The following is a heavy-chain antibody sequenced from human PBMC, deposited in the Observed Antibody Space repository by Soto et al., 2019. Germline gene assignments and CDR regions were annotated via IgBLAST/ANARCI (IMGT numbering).Heavy chain of an antibody. CDR1: GGSFSGYC. D-gene: IGHD3-10*01. V-gene: IGHV4-34*01. CDR3: AGTGMVRGPHRGMDV. Sequence: SETMCLTCAVDGGSFSGYCWSWIRKPPGKGLEWIGEINHSGSTNYNPSLKSRVTISVDTSKNQFSLKLSSVTAADTAVYYCAGTGMVRGPHRGMDVWGQGTTVTVSS. J-gene: IGHJ6*02. CDR2: INHSGST.